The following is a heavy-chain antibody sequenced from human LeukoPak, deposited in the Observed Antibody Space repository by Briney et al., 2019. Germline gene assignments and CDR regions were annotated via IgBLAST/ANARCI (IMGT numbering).Heavy chain of an antibody. CDR1: GGSVISGNYY. V-gene: IGHV4-61*01. Sequence: SETLSLTCTVSGGSVISGNYYWTWLRQPPGKGLEWIGYTSYSGSTNYNPSLKSRVTISVDTSKNQFSLKLSSVTAADTAMYYCARRVSGDYGHWFDPWGQGTLVTVSS. D-gene: IGHD4-17*01. J-gene: IGHJ5*02. CDR2: TSYSGST. CDR3: ARRVSGDYGHWFDP.